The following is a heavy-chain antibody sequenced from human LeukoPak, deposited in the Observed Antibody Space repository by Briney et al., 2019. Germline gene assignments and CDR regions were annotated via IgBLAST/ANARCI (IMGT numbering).Heavy chain of an antibody. CDR3: ARVFGDGYNAYYYYMDV. Sequence: ASVKVSCKASGYTFTSHFMHWVRQAPGQGLEWMGIINPRGGSTSYTQKFQGRVTMTRDTSKNQFSLKLSSVTAADTAVYYCARVFGDGYNAYYYYMDVWGKGTTVTISS. CDR1: GYTFTSHF. J-gene: IGHJ6*03. V-gene: IGHV1-46*01. D-gene: IGHD5-24*01. CDR2: INPRGGST.